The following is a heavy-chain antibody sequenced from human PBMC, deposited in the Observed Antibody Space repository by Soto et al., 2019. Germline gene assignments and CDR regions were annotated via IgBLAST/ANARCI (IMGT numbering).Heavy chain of an antibody. D-gene: IGHD6-6*01. Sequence: GGSLRLSCAASGFTFSDYYMSWIRQAPGKGLEWVSYISSSGSTIYYADSVKGRFTISRDNAKNSLYLQMNSLRAEDTAVYYCARFVRPENYYYMDVWGKGTTVTVSS. CDR2: ISSSGSTI. V-gene: IGHV3-11*01. CDR3: ARFVRPENYYYMDV. J-gene: IGHJ6*03. CDR1: GFTFSDYY.